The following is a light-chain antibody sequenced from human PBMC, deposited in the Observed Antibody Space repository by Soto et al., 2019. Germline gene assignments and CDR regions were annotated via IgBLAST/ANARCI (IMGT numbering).Light chain of an antibody. CDR1: TGAVTSAYY. CDR2: STS. CDR3: LLYYGGQLGV. Sequence: QAVVTQEPSLTVSPGGTVTLTCAPSTGAVTSAYYPNWFQQKPGQAPRALIYSTSNKYSWTPARFSGSLLGGKAALTLSGVQPEDEADYYCLLYYGGQLGVFGGGTKLTVL. V-gene: IGLV7-43*01. J-gene: IGLJ3*02.